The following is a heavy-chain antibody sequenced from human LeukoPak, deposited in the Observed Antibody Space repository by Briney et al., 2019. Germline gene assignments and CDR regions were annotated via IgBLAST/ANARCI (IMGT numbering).Heavy chain of an antibody. CDR1: GGSISSYY. Sequence: SETLSLTCTVSGGSISSYYWSWIRQPPGKGLEWIGYIYYSGSTNYNPSLKSRVTISVDTSKNQFSLKLSSVTAADTAVYYCARVLGDSSGYYFDWFDPWGQGTLVTVSS. J-gene: IGHJ5*02. D-gene: IGHD3-22*01. CDR2: IYYSGST. V-gene: IGHV4-59*08. CDR3: ARVLGDSSGYYFDWFDP.